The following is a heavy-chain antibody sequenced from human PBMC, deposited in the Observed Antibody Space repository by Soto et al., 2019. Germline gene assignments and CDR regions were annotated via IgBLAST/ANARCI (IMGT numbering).Heavy chain of an antibody. V-gene: IGHV4-34*01. J-gene: IGHJ5*02. CDR1: GGSFSGYY. CDR3: ARVSPTYCSSTSCSPHVINWFDP. Sequence: QVQLQQWGAGLLKPSETLSLTCAVYGGSFSGYYWSWIRQPPGKGLEWIGEINHSGSTNYNPSLKSRVTISVDTSKNQFSLKLSSVTAADTAVYYCARVSPTYCSSTSCSPHVINWFDPWGQGTLVTVSS. CDR2: INHSGST. D-gene: IGHD2-2*01.